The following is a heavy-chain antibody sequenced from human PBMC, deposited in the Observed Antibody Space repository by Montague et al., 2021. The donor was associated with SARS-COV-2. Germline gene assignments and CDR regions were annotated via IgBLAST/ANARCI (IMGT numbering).Heavy chain of an antibody. CDR3: ARGRGIQLWFNYYYYMDV. D-gene: IGHD5-18*01. Sequence: SETLSLTCAVYGGSLSGYYWSWIRQHPGKGLEWIGEINHSGSTNYSPSLKSRVTISVDTSKNQFSLKLSSVTAADTAVYYCARGRGIQLWFNYYYYMDVWGKGTTVTVSS. CDR2: INHSGST. J-gene: IGHJ6*03. CDR1: GGSLSGYY. V-gene: IGHV4-34*01.